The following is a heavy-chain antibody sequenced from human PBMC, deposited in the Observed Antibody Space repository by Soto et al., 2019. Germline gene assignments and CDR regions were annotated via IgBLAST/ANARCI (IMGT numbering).Heavy chain of an antibody. V-gene: IGHV1-18*01. CDR2: ISAYHGNT. J-gene: IGHJ6*02. Sequence: ASVKVSCKASGYTFTSYGISWVRQAPVQGLEWMGWISAYHGNTNYAQKLQGRVTMTTDTSTSTAYMDPRSLRSDDTPVYYCARVLCSTSCYTWQHNSYYYYGMDVWGQGTPVTVSS. CDR1: GYTFTSYG. CDR3: ARVLCSTSCYTWQHNSYYYYGMDV. D-gene: IGHD2-2*02.